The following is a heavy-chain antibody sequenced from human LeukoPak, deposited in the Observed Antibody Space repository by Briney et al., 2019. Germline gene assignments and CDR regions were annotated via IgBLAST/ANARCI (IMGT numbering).Heavy chain of an antibody. V-gene: IGHV3-23*01. J-gene: IGHJ6*02. CDR2: ISGSGGST. Sequence: GGSLRLSCAASGFTFSSYAMSWVRQAPGKGLEWVSAISGSGGSTYYAGSVKGRFTISRDNSKNTLYLQMNSLRAEDTAVYYCAKASLYGSGAYYYYGMDVWGQGTTVTVSS. CDR1: GFTFSSYA. CDR3: AKASLYGSGAYYYYGMDV. D-gene: IGHD3-10*01.